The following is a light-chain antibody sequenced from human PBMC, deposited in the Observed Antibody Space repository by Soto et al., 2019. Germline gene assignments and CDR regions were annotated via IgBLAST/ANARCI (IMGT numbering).Light chain of an antibody. J-gene: IGLJ1*01. Sequence: QSVVTQPPSASGTPGQRVTFSCSGSNSNIGTKTVNWYQQLPGTVPKLLIYSNNQRASGVPGRFSASKSGTSASLAISGLQSEDEADYYCAAWDDTLNGYVFGTGTKVTVL. CDR2: SNN. CDR3: AAWDDTLNGYV. CDR1: NSNIGTKT. V-gene: IGLV1-44*01.